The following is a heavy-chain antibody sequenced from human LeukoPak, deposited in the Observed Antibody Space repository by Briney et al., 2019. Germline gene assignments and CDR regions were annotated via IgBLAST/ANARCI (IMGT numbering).Heavy chain of an antibody. D-gene: IGHD6-19*01. CDR2: INPNSGGT. V-gene: IGHV1-2*02. CDR3: ARFRIAVAGRYSNDAFDI. J-gene: IGHJ3*02. Sequence: ASVKVSCKASGYTFTGYYMHWVRQAPGQGLEWMGWINPNSGGTNYAQKFQGRVTMTRDTSISTAYMELSRLRSDDTAVYYCARFRIAVAGRYSNDAFDIWGQGTMVTVSS. CDR1: GYTFTGYY.